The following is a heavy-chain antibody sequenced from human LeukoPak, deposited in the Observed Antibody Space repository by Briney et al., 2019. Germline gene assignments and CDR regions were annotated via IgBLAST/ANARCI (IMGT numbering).Heavy chain of an antibody. CDR2: ISYSGST. V-gene: IGHV4-59*01. CDR1: GGSISSYY. D-gene: IGHD4-23*01. Sequence: ASETLSLTCTVSGGSISSYYWSWIRQPPGKGLEWIGYISYSGSTNYNPSLKSRVTISVDTSKNQFSLKLTSVTAADMAVYYCARTRDYGGRPDYWGQGTLVTVSS. J-gene: IGHJ4*02. CDR3: ARTRDYGGRPDY.